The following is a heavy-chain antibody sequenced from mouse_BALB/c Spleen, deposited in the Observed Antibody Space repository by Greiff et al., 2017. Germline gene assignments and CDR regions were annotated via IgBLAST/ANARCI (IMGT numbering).Heavy chain of an antibody. V-gene: IGHV1-54*03. CDR1: GYAFTNYL. CDR2: INPGSGGT. CDR3: ARFRPYYAMDY. Sequence: VKLQESGAELVRPGTSVKVSCKASGYAFTNYLIAWVKQRPGQGLEWIGVINPGSGGTNYNEKFKGKATLTADKSSSTAYMQRSSLTSDDSAVFFCARFRPYYAMDYWGQGTSVTVSP. J-gene: IGHJ4*01.